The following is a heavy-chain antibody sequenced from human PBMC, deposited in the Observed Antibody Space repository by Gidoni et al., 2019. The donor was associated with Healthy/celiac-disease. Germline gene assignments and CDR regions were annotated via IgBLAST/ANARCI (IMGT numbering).Heavy chain of an antibody. V-gene: IGHV4-34*01. CDR1: GVSFRGYY. D-gene: IGHD5-18*01. J-gene: IGHJ3*02. CDR3: ATGRYSYPFDI. CDR2: INHSGTT. Sequence: QVQRQQWGEGLLKPSETLSLTCAVDGVSFRGYYWSWIRQPPGRGREWIGDINHSGTTNYNPSLKSRVTISVDTSKHQFSLNLSSVTAADTAMYYCATGRYSYPFDIWGQGTMVTFSS.